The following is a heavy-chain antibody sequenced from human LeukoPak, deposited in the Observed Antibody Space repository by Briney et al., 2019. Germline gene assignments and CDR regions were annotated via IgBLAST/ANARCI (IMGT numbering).Heavy chain of an antibody. Sequence: ASVKVSCKASGGTFSSYAISWVRQAPGQGLEWMGRIIPILGIANYAQKFQGRVTITADKSTSTAYMELSSLRSEDTAVYYFASVSSVTPSYYYYGMDVWGQGTTVTVSS. CDR2: IIPILGIA. J-gene: IGHJ6*02. CDR1: GGTFSSYA. V-gene: IGHV1-69*04. CDR3: ASVSSVTPSYYYYGMDV. D-gene: IGHD1-14*01.